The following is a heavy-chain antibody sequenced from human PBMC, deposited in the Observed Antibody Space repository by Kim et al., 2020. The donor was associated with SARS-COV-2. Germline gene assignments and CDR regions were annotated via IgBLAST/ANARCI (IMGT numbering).Heavy chain of an antibody. D-gene: IGHD2-2*01. V-gene: IGHV3-21*01. CDR1: GFTFSSYS. CDR3: ARGKGAADMGLLEP. Sequence: GGSLRLSCAASGFTFSSYSMNWVRQAPGKGLEWVSSISSSRSYIYYADSVKGRFTISRDNAKNSLYLQMKSLRAEDKAVYYCARGKGAADMGLLEPRGQG. J-gene: IGHJ5*02. CDR2: ISSSRSYI.